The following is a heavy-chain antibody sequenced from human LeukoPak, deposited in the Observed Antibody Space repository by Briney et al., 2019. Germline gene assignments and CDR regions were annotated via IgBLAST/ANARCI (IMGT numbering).Heavy chain of an antibody. V-gene: IGHV3-30*02. D-gene: IGHD1-26*01. CDR3: AKDLTGVGANMFDY. J-gene: IGHJ4*02. CDR2: IRYDGSNK. CDR1: GFTFSSYG. Sequence: GGSLRLSCAASGFTFSSYGMHGVRQAPGKGLEWVAFIRYDGSNKYYADSVKGRFTISRDNSKNTLYLQMNSLRAEDTAVYYCAKDLTGVGANMFDYWGQGTLVTVSS.